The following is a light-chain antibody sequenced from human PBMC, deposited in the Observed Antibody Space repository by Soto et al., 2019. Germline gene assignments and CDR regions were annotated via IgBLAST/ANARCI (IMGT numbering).Light chain of an antibody. CDR2: GIS. Sequence: QSVLTQPPSVSGAPGQRVTISCTGSSSNIGAGYDVHWYQQLPGTAPKLLIYGISNRPSGVPDRFSGSKSGTSASLAITGLQAEDEADYYCQSYDSSRSVVFGGGTQLTVL. J-gene: IGLJ2*01. V-gene: IGLV1-40*01. CDR1: SSNIGAGYD. CDR3: QSYDSSRSVV.